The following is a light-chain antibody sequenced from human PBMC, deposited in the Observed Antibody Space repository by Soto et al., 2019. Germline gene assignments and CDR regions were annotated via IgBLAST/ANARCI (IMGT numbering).Light chain of an antibody. CDR2: GAS. CDR1: QSVSSSY. V-gene: IGKV3-20*01. Sequence: EIVLTQSPGTLSVSPGERATLSCRASQSVSSSYLAWYQQKRGQAPRLLIYGASSRATGIPDRFSGSGSGTDFTLTITRLEPEDFAVDYCQQYRRSSITFGQGTRLEIK. J-gene: IGKJ5*01. CDR3: QQYRRSSIT.